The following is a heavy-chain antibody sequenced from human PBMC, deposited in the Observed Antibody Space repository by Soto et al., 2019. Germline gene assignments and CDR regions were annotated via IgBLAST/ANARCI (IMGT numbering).Heavy chain of an antibody. CDR1: GFTFTSSA. V-gene: IGHV1-58*01. CDR3: ARRARMGAQLWLPFDL. J-gene: IGHJ4*02. D-gene: IGHD5-18*01. Sequence: SVKVSCKASGFTFTSSAVQWVRQARGQRLEWIGWIVVGSGNTNYAQKFQERVTITRDMSTSTAYMELSSLRSEDTAVYYCARRARMGAQLWLPFDLWAQGSLVTVSS. CDR2: IVVGSGNT.